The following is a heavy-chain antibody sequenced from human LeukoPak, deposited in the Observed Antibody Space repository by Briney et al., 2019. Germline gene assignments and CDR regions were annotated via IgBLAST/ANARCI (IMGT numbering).Heavy chain of an antibody. CDR2: ISGSGGST. CDR1: GFTFSSYA. Sequence: GGSLRLSCAASGFTFSSYAMSWVRQAPGKGLEWVSAISGSGGSTYYADSVKGRFTISRDNSKNTLYLQMNSLRAKDTAVYYCXXXXXXXXXXXXYYYYGMDVWGQGTTVTVSS. V-gene: IGHV3-23*01. CDR3: XXXXXXXXXXXXYYYYGMDV. J-gene: IGHJ6*02.